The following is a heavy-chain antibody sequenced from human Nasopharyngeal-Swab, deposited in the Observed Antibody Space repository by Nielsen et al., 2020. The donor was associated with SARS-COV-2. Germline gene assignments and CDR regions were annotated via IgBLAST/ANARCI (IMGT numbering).Heavy chain of an antibody. CDR3: ARQPGLYGSGSPGDY. V-gene: IGHV5-51*01. Sequence: GEFLKISCKGSGYSFTSYWIGWVRQMPGKGLEWMGIIYPGDSDTRYSPSFQGQVTISADKSISTAYLQWSSLKASDTAMYYCARQPGLYGSGSPGDYWSQGTLVTFSS. D-gene: IGHD3-10*01. CDR2: IYPGDSDT. CDR1: GYSFTSYW. J-gene: IGHJ4*02.